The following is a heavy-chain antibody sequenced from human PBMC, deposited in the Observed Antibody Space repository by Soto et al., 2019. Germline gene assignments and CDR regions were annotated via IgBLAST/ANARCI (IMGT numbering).Heavy chain of an antibody. CDR2: IYYSGST. D-gene: IGHD3-10*01. V-gene: IGHV4-59*01. CDR1: GGSISSYY. J-gene: IGHJ4*02. Sequence: SETLSLTCTVSGGSISSYYWSWIRQPPGKGLEWIGYIYYSGSTNYNPSLKSRVTISVDTSKNQFSLKLSSVTAADTAVYYCASSATNVMVRGVVFDYWGQGTLVTVSS. CDR3: ASSATNVMVRGVVFDY.